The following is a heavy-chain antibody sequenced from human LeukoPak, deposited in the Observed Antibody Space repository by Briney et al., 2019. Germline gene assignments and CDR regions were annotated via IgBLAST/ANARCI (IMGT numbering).Heavy chain of an antibody. J-gene: IGHJ4*02. V-gene: IGHV1-18*04. D-gene: IGHD3-16*02. CDR2: ISPYNGNT. CDR3: ARDHKVYYDYVWGSYRLDY. CDR1: GYTFTSYG. Sequence: ASVKVSCKASGYTFTSYGISWVRQAPGQGLELMGWISPYNGNTNYAQKLQGRVTMTTDTSTSTAYMELRSLRSDDTAVYYCARDHKVYYDYVWGSYRLDYWGQGTLVTVSS.